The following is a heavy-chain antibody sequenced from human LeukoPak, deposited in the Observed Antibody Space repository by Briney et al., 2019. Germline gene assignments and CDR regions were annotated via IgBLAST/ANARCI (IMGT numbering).Heavy chain of an antibody. V-gene: IGHV4-34*01. CDR3: TRETAGGGYDY. J-gene: IGHJ4*02. CDR2: INHSGST. CDR1: GGSFSGYY. D-gene: IGHD3-16*01. Sequence: SETLSLTCAVYGGSFSGYYWSWIRQPPGKGLEWIGEINHSGSTNYNPSLKSRVTISVDTSKNQFSLKLSSVTAADTAVYYCTRETAGGGYDYWGQGTLVTVSS.